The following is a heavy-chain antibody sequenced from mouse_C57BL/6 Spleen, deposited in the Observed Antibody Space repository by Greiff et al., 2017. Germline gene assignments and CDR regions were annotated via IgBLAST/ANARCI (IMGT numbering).Heavy chain of an antibody. CDR3: ARYRYGNSYPYYFDY. CDR1: GYTFTSYW. V-gene: IGHV1-50*01. Sequence: VQLQQPGAELVKPGASVKLSCKASGYTFTSYWMQWVKQRPGQGLEWIGEIDPSGSCTNYNQKFKGKATLTVDTSSSTTYMQLSSLTSEDSAVYYCARYRYGNSYPYYFDYWGQGTTLTVSS. D-gene: IGHD1-1*01. J-gene: IGHJ2*01. CDR2: IDPSGSCT.